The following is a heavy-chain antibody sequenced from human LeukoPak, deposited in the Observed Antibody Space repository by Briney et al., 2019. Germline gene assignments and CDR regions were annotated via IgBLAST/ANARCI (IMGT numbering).Heavy chain of an antibody. D-gene: IGHD3-3*01. J-gene: IGHJ4*02. CDR2: IRSKAYGGTT. CDR3: TTSTSHYDFWSGYPDDY. CDR1: GFTFGDYA. Sequence: PGGSLRLSCTASGFTFGDYAMSWFRQAPGKGLEWVGFIRSKAYGGTTEYAASVKGRFTISRDESKSIAYLQMNSLKTEDTAVYYCTTSTSHYDFWSGYPDDYGGQGTLVTVSS. V-gene: IGHV3-49*03.